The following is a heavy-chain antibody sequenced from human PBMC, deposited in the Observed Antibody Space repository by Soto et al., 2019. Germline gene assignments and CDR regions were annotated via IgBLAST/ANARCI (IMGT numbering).Heavy chain of an antibody. CDR3: ARSIGIAGRYFYYYGMDV. CDR2: IIPMYGTA. J-gene: IGHJ6*02. Sequence: SVKVSCKASGGTFNSYAINWVRQAPGQGLEWMGGIIPMYGTANYAQKFQGRVTITTDESTSTLYLQMNSLRAEDTAVYYCARSIGIAGRYFYYYGMDVWGQGTTVTVSS. D-gene: IGHD6-6*01. CDR1: GGTFNSYA. V-gene: IGHV1-69*05.